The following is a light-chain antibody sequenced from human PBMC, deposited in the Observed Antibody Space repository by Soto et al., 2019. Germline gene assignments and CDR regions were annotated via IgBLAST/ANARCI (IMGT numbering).Light chain of an antibody. J-gene: IGLJ3*02. V-gene: IGLV4-60*02. CDR1: SGHSTYI. CDR2: LEGSGSY. Sequence: QPVLTQSSSASASLGSSVKLTCTLSSGHSTYIIAWHQQQPGKAPRYLMKLEGSGSYIKGSGVPDRFSGSSSGADRYLTISNLQFEDEADYYCETGDSNTRFGGGTKLTVL. CDR3: ETGDSNTR.